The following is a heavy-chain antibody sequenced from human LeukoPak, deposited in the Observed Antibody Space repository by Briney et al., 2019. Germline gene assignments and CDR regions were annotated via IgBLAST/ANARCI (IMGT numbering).Heavy chain of an antibody. V-gene: IGHV4-34*01. CDR3: ARRGPKAIVVVPGFDY. CDR1: GGSFSGYY. Sequence: SETLSLACAAYGGSFSGYYWSWIRQPPGKGLEWIGEINHSGSTNYNPSLKSRVTISVDTSKNQFSLKLSSVTAADTAVYYCARRGPKAIVVVPGFDYWGQGTLVTVSS. D-gene: IGHD3-22*01. CDR2: INHSGST. J-gene: IGHJ4*02.